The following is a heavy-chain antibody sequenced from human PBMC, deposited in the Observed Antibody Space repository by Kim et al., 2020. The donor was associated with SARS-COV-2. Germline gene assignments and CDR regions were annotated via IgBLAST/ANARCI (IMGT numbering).Heavy chain of an antibody. CDR2: INQHGSET. CDR3: ARDAWAQGWTDGFDY. CDR1: GFTFSTFW. V-gene: IGHV3-7*01. Sequence: GGSLRFSCVASGFTFSTFWMSWVRQAPGKGLEWVANINQHGSETKYVDSVKGRFTIFRDNGKDSVYLQMNNLRAEDRAVYYCARDAWAQGWTDGFDYWG. D-gene: IGHD1-26*01. J-gene: IGHJ4*01.